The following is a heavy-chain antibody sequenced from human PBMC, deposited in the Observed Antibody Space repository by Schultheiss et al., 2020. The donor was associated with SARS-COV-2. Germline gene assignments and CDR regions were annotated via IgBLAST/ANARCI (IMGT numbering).Heavy chain of an antibody. CDR3: AKSEAGWSGSKRYLDY. J-gene: IGHJ4*02. V-gene: IGHV3-23*01. CDR2: ISSSSSYI. D-gene: IGHD3-3*01. CDR1: GFTFSSYA. Sequence: GGSLRLSCAASGFTFSSYAMSWVRQAPGKGLEWVSSISSSSSYIYYADSVKGRFTISRDNSKNTLYLEMNSLRAEDTALYYCAKSEAGWSGSKRYLDYWGQGTLVTVSS.